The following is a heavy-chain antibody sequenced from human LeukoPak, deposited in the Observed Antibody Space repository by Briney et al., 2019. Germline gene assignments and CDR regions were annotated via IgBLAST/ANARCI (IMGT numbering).Heavy chain of an antibody. CDR2: IWYDGSNK. J-gene: IGHJ4*02. CDR1: GFTFSSYG. D-gene: IGHD3-22*01. CDR3: AKDEYYDRSGTFDY. V-gene: IGHV3-33*06. Sequence: GRSLRLSCAASGFTFSSYGMHWVRQAPGKGLEWVAVIWYDGSNKYYADSVKGRFTISRDNSKNTLYLQMNSLRAEDTAVYYCAKDEYYDRSGTFDYWGQGTLVTVSS.